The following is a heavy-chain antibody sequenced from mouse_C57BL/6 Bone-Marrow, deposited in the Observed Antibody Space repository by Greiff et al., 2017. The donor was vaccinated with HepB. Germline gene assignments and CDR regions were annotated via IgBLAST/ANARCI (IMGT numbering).Heavy chain of an antibody. CDR2: INPYNGDT. CDR1: GYSFTGYF. V-gene: IGHV1-20*01. CDR3: ARTGGNRIDN. Sequence: VHVKQSGPELVKPGDSVKISCKASGYSFTGYFMNWVMQSHGKSLEWIGRINPYNGDTFYNQKFKGKATLTVDKTSSTAHMELRSLTSEDSAVYDRARTGGNRIDNGGQGTTLTVSA. J-gene: IGHJ2*01.